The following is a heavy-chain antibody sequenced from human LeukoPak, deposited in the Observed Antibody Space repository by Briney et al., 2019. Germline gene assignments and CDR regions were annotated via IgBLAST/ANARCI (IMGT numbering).Heavy chain of an antibody. J-gene: IGHJ5*02. CDR1: GFTFSSYA. V-gene: IGHV3-30-3*02. Sequence: GRSLRLSCAASGFTFSSYAMHWVRQAPGKGLEWVAVISYDGSNKYYADSVKGRFTISRDNSKNTLYLQMNSLRAEDTAVYYCAKFPAPGTWAVGWFDPWGQGTLVTVSS. CDR3: AKFPAPGTWAVGWFDP. D-gene: IGHD1-1*01. CDR2: ISYDGSNK.